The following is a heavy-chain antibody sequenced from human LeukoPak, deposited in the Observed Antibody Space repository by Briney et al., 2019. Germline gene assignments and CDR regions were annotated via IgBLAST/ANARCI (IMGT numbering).Heavy chain of an antibody. CDR3: AKIGVATPHYYFDY. J-gene: IGHJ4*02. CDR1: GFTFSSYV. CDR2: ISGSGSST. V-gene: IGHV3-23*01. D-gene: IGHD2-15*01. Sequence: GGSLRPSCAASGFTFSSYVMSWVRQAPGKGLEWVSAISGSGSSTYYADSVKGRFTISRDISKNTLYLQMNSLRAEDTAVYYCAKIGVATPHYYFDYWGQGTLVTVSS.